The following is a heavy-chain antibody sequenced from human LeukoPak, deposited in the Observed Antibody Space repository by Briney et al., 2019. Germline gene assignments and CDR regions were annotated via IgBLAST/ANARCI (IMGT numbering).Heavy chain of an antibody. CDR1: GGSISSGDYY. V-gene: IGHV4-30-4*08. J-gene: IGHJ4*02. Sequence: SQTLSLTCTVSGGSISSGDYYWSWIRQPPGKGLEWIGYIYYSGSTYYNPSLKSRVTISVDTSKNQFSLKLSSVTAADTAVYYCARGGAAAGQLGYWGQGTLVTVSS. CDR2: IYYSGST. CDR3: ARGGAAAGQLGY. D-gene: IGHD6-13*01.